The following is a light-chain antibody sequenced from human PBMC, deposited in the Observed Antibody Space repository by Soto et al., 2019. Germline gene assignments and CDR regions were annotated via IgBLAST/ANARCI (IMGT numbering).Light chain of an antibody. V-gene: IGKV3-20*01. CDR1: QSVSSSY. CDR3: QQYGSSPGWT. CDR2: GAS. Sequence: EIVLTQSPGTLSLSPGERATLSCRASQSVSSSYLAWYQQKPGQAPRLLIYGASSRATGIPDRFSGSGSGTDSPLTISRLEPKVFAVYYRQQYGSSPGWTFGQGTKGDIK. J-gene: IGKJ1*01.